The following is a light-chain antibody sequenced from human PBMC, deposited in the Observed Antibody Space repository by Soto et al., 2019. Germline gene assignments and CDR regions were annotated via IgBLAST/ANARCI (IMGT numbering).Light chain of an antibody. CDR2: GNS. Sequence: QSALTQPPSVSGAPGQGVTISCTGSSSNIGAGYDVHWYQQLPGTAPKLLIYGNSNRPSGVPDRFSGSKSGTSASLAITGLQAEDEADYYCQSVRVFGTGTQVTVL. J-gene: IGLJ1*01. CDR1: SSNIGAGYD. CDR3: QSVRV. V-gene: IGLV1-40*01.